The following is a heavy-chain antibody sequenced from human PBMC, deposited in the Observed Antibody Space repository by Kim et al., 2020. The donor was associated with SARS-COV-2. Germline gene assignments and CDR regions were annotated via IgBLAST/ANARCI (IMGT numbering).Heavy chain of an antibody. Sequence: GKGTTIYSQKFQGRVTFTTDTSASTAYMELSFLGSEDSAVYYCLGGFYFDYWGQGTLVTVSS. CDR3: LGGFYFDY. CDR2: GKGTT. J-gene: IGHJ4*02. D-gene: IGHD3-16*01. V-gene: IGHV1-3*01.